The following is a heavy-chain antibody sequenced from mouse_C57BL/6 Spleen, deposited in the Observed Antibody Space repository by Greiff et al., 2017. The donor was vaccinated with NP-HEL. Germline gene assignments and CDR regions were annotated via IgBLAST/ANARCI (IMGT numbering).Heavy chain of an antibody. J-gene: IGHJ2*01. Sequence: EVKLMESGGDLVKPGGSLKLSCAASGFTFSSYGMSWVRQTPDKRLEWVATISSGGSYTYYPDSVKGRFTISRDNAKNTLYLQMSSLKSEDTAMYYCARHERSNLDYWGQGTTLTVSS. V-gene: IGHV5-6*01. CDR3: ARHERSNLDY. CDR1: GFTFSSYG. CDR2: ISSGGSYT. D-gene: IGHD2-5*01.